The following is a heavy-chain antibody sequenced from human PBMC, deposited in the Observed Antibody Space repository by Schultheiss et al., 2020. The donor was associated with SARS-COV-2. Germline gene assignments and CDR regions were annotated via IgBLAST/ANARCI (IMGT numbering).Heavy chain of an antibody. D-gene: IGHD2-2*02. CDR2: ISAYNGNT. V-gene: IGHV1-18*01. J-gene: IGHJ4*02. Sequence: ASVKVSCKASGGTFSSYGISWVRQAPGQGLEWMGWISAYNGNTNYAQKLQGRVTMTTDTSTSTAYMELRSLRSDDTAVYYCARDMSVAAAIRYGVDYWGQGTLVTVSS. CDR1: GGTFSSYG. CDR3: ARDMSVAAAIRYGVDY.